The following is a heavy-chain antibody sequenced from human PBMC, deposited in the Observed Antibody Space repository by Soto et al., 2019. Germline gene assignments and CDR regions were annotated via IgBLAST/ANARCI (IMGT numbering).Heavy chain of an antibody. CDR2: IIPIFGTA. Sequence: SVKVSCKASGGTFSSYAISWVRQAPGQGLEWMGGIIPIFGTANYAQKFQGRVTITADESTSTAYMELSSLRSEDTAVYYCARVRSSGSGYYDDYYYYGMDVWGQGTTVTVS. CDR1: GGTFSSYA. V-gene: IGHV1-69*13. D-gene: IGHD3-22*01. J-gene: IGHJ6*02. CDR3: ARVRSSGSGYYDDYYYYGMDV.